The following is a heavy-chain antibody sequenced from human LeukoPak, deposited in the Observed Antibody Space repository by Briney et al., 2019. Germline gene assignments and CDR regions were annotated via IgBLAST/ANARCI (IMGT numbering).Heavy chain of an antibody. Sequence: GSLRLSCAASGFTVSSNYMSWVRQAPGRGLEWVSSISTSSTYIYYAGSVEGRFTISRDNPKNSLFLQMNSLRAEDTAIYYCVRKMKTGSSSGDYDYWGQGTLVTVSS. CDR2: ISTSSTYI. D-gene: IGHD1-1*01. J-gene: IGHJ4*02. CDR1: GFTVSSNY. CDR3: VRKMKTGSSSGDYDY. V-gene: IGHV3-21*06.